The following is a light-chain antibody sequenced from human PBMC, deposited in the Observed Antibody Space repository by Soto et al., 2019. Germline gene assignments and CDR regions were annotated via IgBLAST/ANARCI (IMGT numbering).Light chain of an antibody. V-gene: IGKV3-20*01. CDR1: QSVSSSY. CDR2: GAS. Sequence: EIVFTQSPGTLSLSPGERATLSCRASQSVSSSYLAWYQQKPGQAPRLLIYGASSRATGIPDRFSGSGSETDFTLTITKLEPEDFAMYYCQQYSSSRTFGQGTKVDIK. CDR3: QQYSSSRT. J-gene: IGKJ1*01.